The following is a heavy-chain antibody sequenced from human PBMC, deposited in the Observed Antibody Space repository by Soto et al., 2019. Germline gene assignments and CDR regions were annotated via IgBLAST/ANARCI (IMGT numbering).Heavy chain of an antibody. J-gene: IGHJ4*02. CDR1: GGTFSSYT. D-gene: IGHD3-10*01. V-gene: IGHV1-69*02. Sequence: QVQLVQSGAEVQKPGSSVKVSCKASGGTFSSYTISWVRQAPGQGLEWMGRIIPILGIANYAQKFQGRVTITADKSTSTAYMELSSLRSEDTAVYYCARTSQGSGSYYDYWGQGTLVTVSS. CDR2: IIPILGIA. CDR3: ARTSQGSGSYYDY.